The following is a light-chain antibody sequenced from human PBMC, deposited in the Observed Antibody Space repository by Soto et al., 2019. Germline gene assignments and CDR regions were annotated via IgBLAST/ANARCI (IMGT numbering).Light chain of an antibody. V-gene: IGLV2-14*03. CDR1: SSDVGAYAY. CDR2: DVY. Sequence: QSALTQPRSVSGSPGQSVTISCTGSSSDVGAYAYVSWYQHHPGKAPKLIIYDVYNRPSGVSNRFSGSKSGNTASLTISGLQAEDEADYYCTSYTSTSTPYVFGGGTKVTVL. CDR3: TSYTSTSTPYV. J-gene: IGLJ1*01.